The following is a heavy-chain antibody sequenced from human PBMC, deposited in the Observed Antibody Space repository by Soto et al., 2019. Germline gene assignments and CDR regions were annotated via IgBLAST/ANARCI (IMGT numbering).Heavy chain of an antibody. D-gene: IGHD1-26*01. CDR3: ARARMFSGAHHDY. V-gene: IGHV1-18*04. CDR2: ITPYKWNE. CDR1: GYTFANFG. Sequence: ASVKVSCKASGYTFANFGINWVRQAPGQVLEWMGWITPYKWNENYQQKHQDRLTITTDTSPHTAYLELRSLRSDGTAVYFCARARMFSGAHHDYWGQGTRVTVSS. J-gene: IGHJ4*02.